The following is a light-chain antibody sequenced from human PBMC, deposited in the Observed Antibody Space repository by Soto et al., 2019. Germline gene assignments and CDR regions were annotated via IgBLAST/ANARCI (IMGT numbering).Light chain of an antibody. CDR1: SSDVGGYNC. CDR3: CSTSDSSHVV. CDR2: DVT. J-gene: IGLJ1*01. Sequence: QSVLTQPRSVSGSPGPSVTISCTGTSSDVGGYNCVSWYQQHPGKAPQLIIYDVTQRPSGVPDRFSGSKSGTTASLSISGLQAQDEADYYCCSTSDSSHVVSGSGTKVT. V-gene: IGLV2-11*01.